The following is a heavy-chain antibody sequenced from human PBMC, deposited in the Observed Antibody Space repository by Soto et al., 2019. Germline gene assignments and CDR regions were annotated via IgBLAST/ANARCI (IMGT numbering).Heavy chain of an antibody. CDR3: ARDNRAADFWRDKDYGLDV. D-gene: IGHD3-3*01. J-gene: IGHJ6*02. V-gene: IGHV4-61*01. CDR2: VHRSVNA. Sequence: PSETLSLTCTVSGDFVNSGSDYWRWLRHPPGKGLEWIGYVHRSVNANYNPSLKSRVTIVLDTSKNRFSLRLESVTAADTAVYFCARDNRAADFWRDKDYGLDVWGQGTTVTVSS. CDR1: GDFVNSGSDY.